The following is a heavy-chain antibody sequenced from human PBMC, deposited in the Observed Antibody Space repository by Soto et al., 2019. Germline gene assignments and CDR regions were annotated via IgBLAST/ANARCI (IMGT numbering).Heavy chain of an antibody. D-gene: IGHD2-15*01. Sequence: PGGSLRLSCVVSGFTFSDHYMDWVRQAPGKGLEWVGRIRNKAKTYTTDYAASVKGRLTISRDDSKNSLYLQMNSLKAEDTAVYYCVSPGRGGHAFDYCGQGTLVTVSS. J-gene: IGHJ4*02. CDR1: GFTFSDHY. V-gene: IGHV3-72*01. CDR2: IRNKAKTYTT. CDR3: VSPGRGGHAFDY.